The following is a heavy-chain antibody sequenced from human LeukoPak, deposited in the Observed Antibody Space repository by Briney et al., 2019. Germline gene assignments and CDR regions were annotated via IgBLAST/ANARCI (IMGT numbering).Heavy chain of an antibody. D-gene: IGHD4-23*01. CDR2: INHRGTT. Sequence: SSETLSLTCAVPGGSFSGYFWNWIRQPPGKGLEWIGEINHRGTTNYSPSLRSRVTISVDTSKNQFSLRLTSVTAADTAVYYCAREPTTVVTHPHYFDDWGQGTLVTVSS. CDR3: AREPTTVVTHPHYFDD. V-gene: IGHV4-34*01. J-gene: IGHJ4*02. CDR1: GGSFSGYF.